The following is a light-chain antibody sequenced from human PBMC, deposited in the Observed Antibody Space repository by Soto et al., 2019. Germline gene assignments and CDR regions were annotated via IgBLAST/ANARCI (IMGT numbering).Light chain of an antibody. CDR2: KAS. J-gene: IGKJ2*01. V-gene: IGKV1-5*03. Sequence: DIQMTQSPSTLSASVGDRVTITCRASQGISGWLAWYQQKPGKAPRLLIYKASSLESGVPPTFSGSGFATEYTLTISSLQPDDSGTYYCQQYETYFRNFGQGTKLEIK. CDR3: QQYETYFRN. CDR1: QGISGW.